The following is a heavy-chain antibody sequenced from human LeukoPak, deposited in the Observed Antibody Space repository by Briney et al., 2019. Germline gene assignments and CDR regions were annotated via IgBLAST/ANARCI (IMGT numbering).Heavy chain of an antibody. J-gene: IGHJ4*02. CDR2: VSSSGGST. D-gene: IGHD3-9*01. CDR3: AKGLRYFDWFNSGYFDY. V-gene: IGHV3-23*01. Sequence: PGGSLRLSCAASGFTFSTYAINWVRQAPGKGLEWVSAVSSSGGSTYYADSVKGRFTISRDNSKNTLYLQMNSLRAEDTAVYYCAKGLRYFDWFNSGYFDYWGQGTLVTVSS. CDR1: GFTFSTYA.